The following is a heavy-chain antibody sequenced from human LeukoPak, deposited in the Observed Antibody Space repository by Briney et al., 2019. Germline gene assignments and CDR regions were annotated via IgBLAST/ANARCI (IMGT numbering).Heavy chain of an antibody. CDR1: GFTFSSYA. CDR3: ARDRYTPGDYYYYSMDV. CDR2: ISSSSSYI. J-gene: IGHJ6*02. D-gene: IGHD5-12*01. Sequence: GGSLRLSCAASGFTFSSYAMSWVRQAPGKGLEWVSSISSSSSYIYYADSVKGRFTISRDNAKNSLYLQMNSLRAEDTAVYYCARDRYTPGDYYYYSMDVWGQGTTVTVSS. V-gene: IGHV3-21*01.